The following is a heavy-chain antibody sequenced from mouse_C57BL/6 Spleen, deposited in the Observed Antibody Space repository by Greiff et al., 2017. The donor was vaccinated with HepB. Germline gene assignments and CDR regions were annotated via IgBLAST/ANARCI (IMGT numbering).Heavy chain of an antibody. CDR2: ISSGSSTI. CDR3: ARRGVVATNYAMDY. Sequence: EVQGVESGGGLVKPVGSLKLSCAASGFTFCDYGMHWVRQAPEKGLEWVAYISSGSSTIYYADTVKGRFTISRDNAKNTLFLQMTSLRSEDTAMYYCARRGVVATNYAMDYWGQGTSVTVSS. V-gene: IGHV5-17*01. CDR1: GFTFCDYG. D-gene: IGHD1-1*01. J-gene: IGHJ4*01.